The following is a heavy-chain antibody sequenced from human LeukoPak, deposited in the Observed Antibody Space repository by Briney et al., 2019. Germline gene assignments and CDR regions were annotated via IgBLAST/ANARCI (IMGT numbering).Heavy chain of an antibody. V-gene: IGHV1-69*01. J-gene: IGHJ4*02. CDR2: IIPIFGTA. D-gene: IGHD6-6*01. CDR1: GGTFSSYA. CDR3: ARGGIAARPVDY. Sequence: SVKVSXKASGGTFSSYAISWVRQAPGQGLEWMGGIIPIFGTANYAQKFQGRVTITADESTSTAYMELSSLRSEDTAVYYCARGGIAARPVDYWDQGTLVTVSS.